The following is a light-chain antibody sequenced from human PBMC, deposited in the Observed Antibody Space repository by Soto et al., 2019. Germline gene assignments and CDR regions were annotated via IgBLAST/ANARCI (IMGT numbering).Light chain of an antibody. CDR2: GAS. CDR3: QQYSSSPPEFT. Sequence: EIVLTQSPGTLSVSPGERVTLSCRASQSVNSNFLAWYQQRPGQAPRPLLFGASYRATGIPDRFSGSGSGTDFTLTISRLEPEDFAVYYCQQYSSSPPEFTFGPGTRVDSK. V-gene: IGKV3-20*01. J-gene: IGKJ3*01. CDR1: QSVNSNF.